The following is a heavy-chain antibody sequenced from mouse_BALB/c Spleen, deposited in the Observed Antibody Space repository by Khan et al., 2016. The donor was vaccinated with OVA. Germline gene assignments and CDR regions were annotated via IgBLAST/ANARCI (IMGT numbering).Heavy chain of an antibody. V-gene: IGHV1-63*02. CDR2: TYPGGGYT. Sequence: VQLQQSGVELVRPGTSVKMSCKAAGYTFTNYWIGWVKQRPGHGLEWIGDTYPGGGYTNYNEKFKGKATLTADTSSSTAYMQLSGLTSEDSAIYYWSRRGAARATWDYFDCWGQGTTLTVSS. J-gene: IGHJ2*01. CDR1: GYTFTNYW. CDR3: SRRGAARATWDYFDC. D-gene: IGHD3-1*01.